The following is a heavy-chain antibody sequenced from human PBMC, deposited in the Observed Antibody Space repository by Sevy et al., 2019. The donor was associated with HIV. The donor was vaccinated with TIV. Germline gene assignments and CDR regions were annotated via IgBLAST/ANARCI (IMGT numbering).Heavy chain of an antibody. CDR3: ATSRRDDYNYYFDS. D-gene: IGHD4-4*01. CDR2: ISTGGLPGGGPI. Sequence: GGSLRLSCTASGFTFSRYEMNWVRQGPGKGLEWVSHISTGGLPGGGPIYYAHSVKGRFTISRDNAKNSLYLQMNSLRAEDTAVYYCATSRRDDYNYYFDSWGQGTLVTVSS. CDR1: GFTFSRYE. J-gene: IGHJ4*02. V-gene: IGHV3-48*03.